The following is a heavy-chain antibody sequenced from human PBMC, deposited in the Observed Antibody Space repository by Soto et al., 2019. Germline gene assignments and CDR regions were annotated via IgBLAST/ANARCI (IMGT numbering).Heavy chain of an antibody. J-gene: IGHJ4*02. CDR2: IYYSRST. CDR1: GGSISSDY. V-gene: IGHV4-59*08. D-gene: IGHD1-1*01. Sequence: SETLSLTCAVSGGSISSDYWSWIRQPPGKGLEWIGYIYYSRSTNYNPSLKSRVTISVDTSKNQFSLKLTSVTAADTAVYYCAGGMEKYDDWGQGTLVTVSS. CDR3: AGGMEKYDD.